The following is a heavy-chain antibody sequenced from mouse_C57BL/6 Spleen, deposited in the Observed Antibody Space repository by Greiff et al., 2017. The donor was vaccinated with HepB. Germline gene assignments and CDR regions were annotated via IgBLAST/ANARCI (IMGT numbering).Heavy chain of an antibody. CDR1: GYTFTSYG. CDR3: ARSDYGSPGRYFDV. J-gene: IGHJ1*03. Sequence: QVQLQQSGAELARPGASVKLSCKASGYTFTSYGISWVKQRTGQGLEWIGEIYPRSGNTYYNEKFKGKATLTADKSSSTAYMELRSLASEDSAVYFCARSDYGSPGRYFDVWGTGTTVTVSS. D-gene: IGHD1-1*01. CDR2: IYPRSGNT. V-gene: IGHV1-81*01.